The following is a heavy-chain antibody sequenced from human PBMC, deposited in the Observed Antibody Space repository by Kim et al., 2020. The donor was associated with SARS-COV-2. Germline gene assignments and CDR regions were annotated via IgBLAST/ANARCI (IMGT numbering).Heavy chain of an antibody. Sequence: KTDGGTTDYAAPVKGRFTISRDDSKNTLYLQMNSLKTEDTAVYYCTTLGSWGQGTLVTVSS. CDR3: TTLGS. V-gene: IGHV3-15*01. J-gene: IGHJ5*02. CDR2: KTDGGTT. D-gene: IGHD1-26*01.